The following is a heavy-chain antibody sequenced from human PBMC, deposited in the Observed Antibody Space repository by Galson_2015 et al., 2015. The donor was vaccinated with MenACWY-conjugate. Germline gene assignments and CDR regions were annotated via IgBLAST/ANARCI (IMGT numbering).Heavy chain of an antibody. D-gene: IGHD6-19*01. J-gene: IGHJ4*02. Sequence: SLRLSCAASGFVFSNYAMTWVRQAPGKGLEWVSSISSSGGRPYYADSVKGRFTISRDNSKNTLYLQMNNLRAEDKALYYCAKDIAVDGMWYFDYWGQGTLVTVSS. V-gene: IGHV3-23*01. CDR3: AKDIAVDGMWYFDY. CDR2: ISSSGGRP. CDR1: GFVFSNYA.